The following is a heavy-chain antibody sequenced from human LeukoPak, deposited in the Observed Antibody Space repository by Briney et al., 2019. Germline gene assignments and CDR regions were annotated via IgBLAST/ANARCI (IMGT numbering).Heavy chain of an antibody. CDR2: IYYSGST. CDR3: ARSLYDRYYFDY. D-gene: IGHD3-16*01. CDR1: GGSFSGYY. V-gene: IGHV4-59*01. J-gene: IGHJ4*02. Sequence: SETLSLTCAVYGGSFSGYYWSWIRQPPGKGLEWIGYIYYSGSTNYNPSLKSRVTISVDTSKNQFSLKLSSVTAADTAVYYCARSLYDRYYFDYWGQGTLVTVSS.